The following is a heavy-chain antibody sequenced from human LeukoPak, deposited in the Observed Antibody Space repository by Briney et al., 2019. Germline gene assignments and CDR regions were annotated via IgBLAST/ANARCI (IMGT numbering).Heavy chain of an antibody. CDR2: IYYSGST. V-gene: IGHV4-59*01. CDR3: ARADFVPGSFDY. J-gene: IGHJ4*02. D-gene: IGHD3-16*02. Sequence: SETLSLTCTVSGGSISSYYWSWIRQPPGKGLEWIGYIYYSGSTNYNPSLKSRVTISVDTSKNQYSLKLSSVTAADTAVYYCARADFVPGSFDYWGQGTLVTVSS. CDR1: GGSISSYY.